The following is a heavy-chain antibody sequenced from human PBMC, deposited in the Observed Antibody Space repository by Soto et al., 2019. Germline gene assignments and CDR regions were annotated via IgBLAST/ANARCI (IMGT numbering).Heavy chain of an antibody. CDR2: ISGSGGST. J-gene: IGHJ4*02. Sequence: PGGSLKLSCAASGFTFSSYAMSWVRQAPGKGLEWVSAISGSGGSTYYADSVKGRFTISRDNSKNTLYLQMNSLRAEDTAVYYCAKSLSHYDILTGYHPPYYFDYWGQGTLVTVSS. CDR1: GFTFSSYA. CDR3: AKSLSHYDILTGYHPPYYFDY. D-gene: IGHD3-9*01. V-gene: IGHV3-23*01.